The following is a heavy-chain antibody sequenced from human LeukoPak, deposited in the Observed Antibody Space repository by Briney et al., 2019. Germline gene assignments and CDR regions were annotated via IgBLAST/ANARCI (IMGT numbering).Heavy chain of an antibody. D-gene: IGHD3-10*01. CDR1: GYSFTSYW. CDR2: IYPGDSDT. J-gene: IGHJ4*02. Sequence: GESLKISCKGSGYSFTSYWIGWVRPMPGKGLEWMGIIYPGDSDTRYSPSFQGQVTISADKSISTAYLQWSSLKASDTAMYYCATSRITMVRGEGEFDYWGQGTLVTVSS. V-gene: IGHV5-51*01. CDR3: ATSRITMVRGEGEFDY.